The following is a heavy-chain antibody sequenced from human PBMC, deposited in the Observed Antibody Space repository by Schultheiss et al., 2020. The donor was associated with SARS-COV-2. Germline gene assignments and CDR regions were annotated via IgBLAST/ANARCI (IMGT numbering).Heavy chain of an antibody. Sequence: ASVKVSCKASGYTFSDHYIHWVRQAPGQGLEWMGWINSNSGDTNYAQNIQGRVTMTTDTSTNTAYMELTSLKSDDTAIYYCARDVRHYYFDPWGQGTLVTVSS. J-gene: IGHJ5*02. CDR1: GYTFSDHY. CDR3: ARDVRHYYFDP. V-gene: IGHV1-2*02. CDR2: INSNSGDT. D-gene: IGHD3-10*01.